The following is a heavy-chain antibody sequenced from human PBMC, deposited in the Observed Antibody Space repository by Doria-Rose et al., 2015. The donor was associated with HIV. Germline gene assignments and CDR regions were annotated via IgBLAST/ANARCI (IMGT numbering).Heavy chain of an antibody. Sequence: ESGPVLVKPTETLTLTCTVSGVSLSSPGMGVSWIRQPPGKALEWLANIFSDDEVSYRTSLKGRLTISRGTSKSQVVLTMTDMDPVDIATYYCARIKSSRWYHKYYFDFWGQGTLVIVPA. V-gene: IGHV2-26*01. CDR2: IFSDDEV. CDR1: GVSLSSPGMG. D-gene: IGHD6-13*01. J-gene: IGHJ4*02. CDR3: ARIKSSRWYHKYYFDF.